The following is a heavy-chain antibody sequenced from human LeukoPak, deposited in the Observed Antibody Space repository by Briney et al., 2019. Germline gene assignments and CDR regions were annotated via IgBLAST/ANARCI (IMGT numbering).Heavy chain of an antibody. Sequence: GGSLRLSCAASGFTFSRDWMHWVRQAPGKGLEWVSGISWNSGSIGYADSVKGRFTISRDNAKNSLCLQMNSLRAEDTALYYCAKDMHSSGYYGYFQHWGQGTLVTVSS. CDR1: GFTFSRDW. D-gene: IGHD3-22*01. V-gene: IGHV3-9*01. CDR2: ISWNSGSI. J-gene: IGHJ1*01. CDR3: AKDMHSSGYYGYFQH.